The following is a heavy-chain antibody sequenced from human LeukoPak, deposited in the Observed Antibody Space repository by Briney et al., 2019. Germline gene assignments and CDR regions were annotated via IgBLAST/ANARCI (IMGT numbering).Heavy chain of an antibody. CDR1: GYTFTGYY. D-gene: IGHD1-26*01. V-gene: IGHV1-2*02. CDR2: INPNSGGT. CDR3: ARNLGDQYYYYGMDV. J-gene: IGHJ6*02. Sequence: GASVKVSCKASGYTFTGYYMHWVRPAPGQGLEWMGWINPNSGGTNYAQKFQGRVTMTRDTSISTAYMELSRLRSDDTAVYYCARNLGDQYYYYGMDVWGQGTTVTVSS.